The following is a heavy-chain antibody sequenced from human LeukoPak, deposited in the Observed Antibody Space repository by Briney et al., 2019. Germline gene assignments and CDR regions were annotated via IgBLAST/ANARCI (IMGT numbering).Heavy chain of an antibody. V-gene: IGHV3-30-3*01. CDR3: ARSPYYDSSTYQDF. D-gene: IGHD3-22*01. Sequence: GRSLRLSCTASGFTFSSYAFHWVRQAPVKGLEWVAIISYDGGFKYYTDSVKGRFTISRDNSKNTLYLQMNSLRAEDTAVYHCARSPYYDSSTYQDFWGQGTLVTVSS. J-gene: IGHJ4*02. CDR2: ISYDGGFK. CDR1: GFTFSSYA.